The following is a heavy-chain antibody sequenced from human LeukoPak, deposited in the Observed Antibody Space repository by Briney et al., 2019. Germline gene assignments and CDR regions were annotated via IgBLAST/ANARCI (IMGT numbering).Heavy chain of an antibody. CDR1: GFTFSSYG. Sequence: QSGGSLRLSCAASGFTFSSYGMHWVRQAPGKGLEWVAVISYDGSNKYYADSVKGRFTISRDNSKNTLYLQMNSPRAEDTAVYYCAKGNYGGNSVFDYWGQGTLVTVSS. CDR2: ISYDGSNK. CDR3: AKGNYGGNSVFDY. J-gene: IGHJ4*02. D-gene: IGHD4-23*01. V-gene: IGHV3-30*18.